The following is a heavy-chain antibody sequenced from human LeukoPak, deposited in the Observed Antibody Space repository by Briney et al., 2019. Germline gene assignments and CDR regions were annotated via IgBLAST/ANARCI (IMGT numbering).Heavy chain of an antibody. Sequence: PSETLSLTCAVYGGSFSGYYWSWIRQPPGKGLEWIGEINHSGSTNYNPSLKSRVTISVDTSKNQFSLKLSSVTAADTAVYYCARETDGGTVAGTQYYYYYYMDVWGKGTTVTVSS. V-gene: IGHV4-34*01. CDR2: INHSGST. CDR3: ARETDGGTVAGTQYYYYYYMDV. J-gene: IGHJ6*03. CDR1: GGSFSGYY. D-gene: IGHD6-19*01.